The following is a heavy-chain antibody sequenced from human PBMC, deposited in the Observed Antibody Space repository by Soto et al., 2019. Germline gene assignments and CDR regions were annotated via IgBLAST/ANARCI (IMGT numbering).Heavy chain of an antibody. V-gene: IGHV3-23*01. J-gene: IGHJ4*02. CDR3: ARGSTDSYPGSRIFDF. D-gene: IGHD3-10*01. Sequence: GGSLRLSCVASGLTFGSRAMTWVRQSPGEGLQWVSTITDTGGDAKYADSVRGRFVISRDNSKKTLYLQMTSLTAEDSAMYYCARGSTDSYPGSRIFDFWGRGTLVTVSS. CDR2: ITDTGGDA. CDR1: GLTFGSRA.